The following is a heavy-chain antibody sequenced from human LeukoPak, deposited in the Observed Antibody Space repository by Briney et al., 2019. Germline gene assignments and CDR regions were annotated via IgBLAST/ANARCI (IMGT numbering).Heavy chain of an antibody. CDR2: IYYSGST. J-gene: IGHJ3*02. V-gene: IGHV4-59*01. Sequence: PSETLSLTCTVSGGSISSYYWSWIRQPPGKGLEWIGYIYYSGSTIYNPSLKSRVTISVDTSKNQFSLKLSSVTAADTAVYYCALGYCSSTSCLEAFDIWGQGTMVTVSS. D-gene: IGHD2-2*01. CDR1: GGSISSYY. CDR3: ALGYCSSTSCLEAFDI.